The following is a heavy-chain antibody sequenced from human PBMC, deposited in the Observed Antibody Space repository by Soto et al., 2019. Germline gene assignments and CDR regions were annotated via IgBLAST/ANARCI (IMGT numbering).Heavy chain of an antibody. D-gene: IGHD4-17*01. Sequence: QVQLVESGGGVVQPGRCLRLSCAASGFTFSSYGMHWVRQAPGKGLEWVAVISYDGSNKYYADSVKGRFTISRDNSKNTLYLQMNSLRAEDTAVYYCAKDRLRSSGRYYGMDVWGQGTTVTVSS. J-gene: IGHJ6*02. CDR1: GFTFSSYG. V-gene: IGHV3-30*18. CDR2: ISYDGSNK. CDR3: AKDRLRSSGRYYGMDV.